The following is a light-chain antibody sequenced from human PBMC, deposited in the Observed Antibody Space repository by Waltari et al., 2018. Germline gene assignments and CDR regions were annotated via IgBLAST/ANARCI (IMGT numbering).Light chain of an antibody. V-gene: IGLV1-47*01. CDR2: RNN. J-gene: IGLJ3*02. CDR3: GGWDDSLNGWV. CDR1: NSNIGNHH. Sequence: QSVMTQPPSASGTPGQRVTISCSGSNSNIGNHHSSSYQPLPGAAPKLLIYRNNRGPSGFPDRFSVSKSGTSASLAISGLRSEDEGDYYCGGWDDSLNGWVFGGGTKLTVL.